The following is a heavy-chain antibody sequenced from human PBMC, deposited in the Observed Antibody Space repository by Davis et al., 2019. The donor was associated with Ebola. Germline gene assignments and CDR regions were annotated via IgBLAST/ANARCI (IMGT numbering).Heavy chain of an antibody. CDR2: LSVAGLT. CDR3: AKDIQGGSSYLED. D-gene: IGHD3-16*01. CDR1: GFTFSSFW. Sequence: GESLKISCAGSGFTFSSFWMNWVRQVPGKGLEWVSDLSVAGLTHYADSVKGRFTISRDISKDTLYLEMNSVRPDDTAVYYCAKDIQGGSSYLEDWGQGTLVTVSS. J-gene: IGHJ4*02. V-gene: IGHV3-23*01.